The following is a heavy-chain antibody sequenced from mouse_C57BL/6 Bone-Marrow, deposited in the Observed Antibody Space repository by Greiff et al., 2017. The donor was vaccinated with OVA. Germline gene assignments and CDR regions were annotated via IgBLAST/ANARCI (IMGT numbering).Heavy chain of an antibody. CDR2: IFPGGGST. V-gene: IGHV1-56*01. CDR1: GYTFTSHW. J-gene: IGHJ3*01. Sequence: QVQLQQSGPELVRPGASVKISCKAPGYTFTSHWMQWVRQRPGQGLEWIGEIFPGGGSTYYNEKFKGKATLTVDTSSSTAYLQLSSLRSEDSAVDYCARSRYDGYPAGMAYWGQGTLVTVSA. D-gene: IGHD2-3*01. CDR3: ARSRYDGYPAGMAY.